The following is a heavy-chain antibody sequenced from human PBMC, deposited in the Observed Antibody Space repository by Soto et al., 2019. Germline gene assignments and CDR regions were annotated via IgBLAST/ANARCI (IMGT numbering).Heavy chain of an antibody. CDR2: IDPNSGNT. CDR1: GYTFTGHY. V-gene: IGHV1-18*04. Sequence: ASVKVSCKASGYTFTGHYMHWVRQAPGQGFEWMGWIDPNSGNTNYAQKLQGRVTMTTDTSTSTAYMELRSLRSDDTAVYYCARENWDYGMDVWGQGTTVTVS. J-gene: IGHJ6*02. D-gene: IGHD7-27*01. CDR3: ARENWDYGMDV.